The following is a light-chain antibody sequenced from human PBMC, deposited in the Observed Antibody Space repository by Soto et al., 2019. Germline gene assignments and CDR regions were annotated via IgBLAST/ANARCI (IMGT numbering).Light chain of an antibody. CDR3: QSYDNSLSGHVV. V-gene: IGLV1-40*01. CDR2: DNN. J-gene: IGLJ2*01. CDR1: SSNIGALYD. Sequence: QSVLTQPPSVSGAPGQRVTISCTGSSSNIGALYDVNWYQQLPGTAPKLLIYDNNNQPSGVPDRFSGSKSGTSASLASTGLQAEDEADYYCQSYDNSLSGHVVFGGGTKLTVL.